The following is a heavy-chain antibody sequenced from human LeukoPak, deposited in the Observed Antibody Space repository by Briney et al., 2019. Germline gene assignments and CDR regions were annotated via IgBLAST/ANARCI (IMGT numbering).Heavy chain of an antibody. D-gene: IGHD6-19*01. CDR1: GYTFTSYA. CDR3: ARDREVAGTRWFDP. J-gene: IGHJ5*02. Sequence: ASVKVSCKASGYTFTSYAMHWVRQAPGQRLEWMGWINAGNGNTKYSQKFQGRVTITRDTSASTAYMELSSLRSEDTAVYYCARDREVAGTRWFDPWGQGTLVTVSS. CDR2: INAGNGNT. V-gene: IGHV1-3*01.